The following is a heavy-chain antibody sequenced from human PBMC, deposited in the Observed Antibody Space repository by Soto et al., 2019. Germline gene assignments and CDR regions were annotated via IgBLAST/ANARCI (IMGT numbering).Heavy chain of an antibody. CDR3: ARVGAGIEVPGRIQYFDH. Sequence: QVQLRESVPGLVKPSETLSLTCIVSVGAISNYFWSWIRQPPGKGPECLGYINYNGNTNYNPSLKTLATRSIYTLKREFFPKLRSVTASVTAVYFCARVGAGIEVPGRIQYFDHWGPGTLVTVSS. CDR2: INYNGNT. CDR1: VGAISNYF. V-gene: IGHV4-59*01. D-gene: IGHD3-10*01. J-gene: IGHJ4*02.